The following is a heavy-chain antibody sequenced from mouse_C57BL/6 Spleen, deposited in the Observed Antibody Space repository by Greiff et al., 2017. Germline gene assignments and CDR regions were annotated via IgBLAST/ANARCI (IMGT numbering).Heavy chain of an antibody. D-gene: IGHD1-1*01. CDR3: ARSLYYYGSRTDYFDY. Sequence: VQLQQSGAELVKPGASVKLSCKASGYTFTSYWMHWVKQRPGQGLEGIGMIHPNSGSTNYNEKFKSKATLTVDKSSSTAYMQLSSLTSEDSAVYYCARSLYYYGSRTDYFDYWGQGTTLTVSS. CDR1: GYTFTSYW. V-gene: IGHV1-64*01. J-gene: IGHJ2*01. CDR2: IHPNSGST.